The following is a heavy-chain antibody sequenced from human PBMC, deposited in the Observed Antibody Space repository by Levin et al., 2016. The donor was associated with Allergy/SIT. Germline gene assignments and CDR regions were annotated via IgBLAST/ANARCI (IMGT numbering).Heavy chain of an antibody. Sequence: SVKVSCKASGGTFSSYAISWVRQAPGQGLEWMGGIIPIFGTANYAQKFQGRVTITADESTSTAYMELSSLRSEDTAVYYCARVDFGSSSWDYYYGMDVWGQGTTVTVSS. D-gene: IGHD6-13*01. V-gene: IGHV1-69*13. CDR1: GGTFSSYA. CDR2: IIPIFGTA. CDR3: ARVDFGSSSWDYYYGMDV. J-gene: IGHJ6*02.